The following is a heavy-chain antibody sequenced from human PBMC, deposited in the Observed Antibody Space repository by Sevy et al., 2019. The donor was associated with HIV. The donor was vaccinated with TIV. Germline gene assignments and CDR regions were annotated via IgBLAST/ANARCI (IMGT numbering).Heavy chain of an antibody. V-gene: IGHV4-34*01. CDR1: GGSFSGYY. CDR2: INHSGST. Sequence: SETLSLTCAVYGGSFSGYYWSWIRQPPGKGLGWIGEINHSGSTNYNPSLKSRVTISVDTSKNQFSLKLSSVTAADTAVYYCARGHGGGYGSGSYYYYYGMDVWGQGTTVTVSS. CDR3: ARGHGGGYGSGSYYYYYGMDV. D-gene: IGHD3-10*01. J-gene: IGHJ6*02.